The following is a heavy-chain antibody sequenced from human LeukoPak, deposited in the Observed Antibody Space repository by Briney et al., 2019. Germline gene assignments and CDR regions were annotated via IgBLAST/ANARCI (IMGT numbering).Heavy chain of an antibody. CDR2: INHSGST. V-gene: IGHV4-34*01. CDR3: ARPHYGSGSLDS. J-gene: IGHJ4*02. CDR1: GGSFRGHY. D-gene: IGHD3-10*01. Sequence: SETLSLTCAVYGGSFRGHYWTWIRQLPGKGLEWIGEINHSGSTTYNPSLNNRVTISVDTSKNQFSLKLTSVTAADTAVYYCARPHYGSGSLDSWGQGTLVTVSS.